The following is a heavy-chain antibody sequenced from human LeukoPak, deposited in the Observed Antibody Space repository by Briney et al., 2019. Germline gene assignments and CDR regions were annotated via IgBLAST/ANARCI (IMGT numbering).Heavy chain of an antibody. CDR2: IYPGDSDI. Sequence: GESLKISCKGSGYSFTSYWIGWVRQMPGKGLEWMGIIYPGDSDIRYSPSFQGQVTISADKSISTAYLQWSSLKASDTAMYYCARLAYDSSGYYYYFDYWGQGTLVTVSS. CDR3: ARLAYDSSGYYYYFDY. CDR1: GYSFTSYW. J-gene: IGHJ4*02. V-gene: IGHV5-51*01. D-gene: IGHD3-22*01.